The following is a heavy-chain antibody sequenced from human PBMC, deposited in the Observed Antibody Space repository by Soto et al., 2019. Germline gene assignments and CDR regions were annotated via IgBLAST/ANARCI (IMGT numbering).Heavy chain of an antibody. V-gene: IGHV3-33*01. J-gene: IGHJ4*02. CDR1: GFTFSSYG. CDR3: ARDGIWSGYSSLYFDY. CDR2: IWYDGSNK. D-gene: IGHD3-3*01. Sequence: GGSLRLSCAASGFTFSSYGMHWVRQAPGKGLEWVAVIWYDGSNKYYADSVKGRFTISRDNSKNTLYLQMNSLRAEDTAVYYCARDGIWSGYSSLYFDYWGQGTLVTVSS.